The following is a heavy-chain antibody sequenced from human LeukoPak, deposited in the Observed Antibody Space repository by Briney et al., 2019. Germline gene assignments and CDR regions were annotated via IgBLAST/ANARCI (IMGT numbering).Heavy chain of an antibody. CDR3: PKDWVGSGYYFVDAFDI. V-gene: IGHV3-30*04. J-gene: IGHJ3*02. Sequence: GGSLRLSCAAYGFTFSSYAMHWVRQAPGKGLEWVAVISYDGSNKYYADSVKGRFTISRDNSKNTLYLQMNSLRAEDTAVYYCPKDWVGSGYYFVDAFDIWGQGTMVTVSS. CDR1: GFTFSSYA. CDR2: ISYDGSNK. D-gene: IGHD3-22*01.